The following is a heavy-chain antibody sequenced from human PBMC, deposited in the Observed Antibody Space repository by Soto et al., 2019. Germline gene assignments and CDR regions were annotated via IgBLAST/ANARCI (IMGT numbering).Heavy chain of an antibody. CDR2: IGSSGSTI. D-gene: IGHD6-13*01. CDR1: GFTFSDYY. J-gene: IGHJ5*02. CDR3: ARDVDPHIATPGS. Sequence: WGSLRLSCASSGFTFSDYYMSWIRQAPGKGLEWVSYIGSSGSTIYYADSVKGRFTISRDNAKNSLYLQMDSLRAEDTAVYYCARDVDPHIATPGSWGQGALVTVSS. V-gene: IGHV3-11*01.